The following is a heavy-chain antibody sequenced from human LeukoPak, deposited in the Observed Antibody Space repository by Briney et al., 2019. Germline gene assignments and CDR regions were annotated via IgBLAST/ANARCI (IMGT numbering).Heavy chain of an antibody. D-gene: IGHD1-14*01. Sequence: GASVKVSCKASGYTFTGYYMHWVRQAPGQGLEWMGWINPNSGDTNYAQKFQGRVTMTRDTSISTAYMELSRLRSDDTAVYYCARDIWQTTTSDYWGQGTLVTVSS. V-gene: IGHV1-2*02. CDR1: GYTFTGYY. J-gene: IGHJ4*02. CDR3: ARDIWQTTTSDY. CDR2: INPNSGDT.